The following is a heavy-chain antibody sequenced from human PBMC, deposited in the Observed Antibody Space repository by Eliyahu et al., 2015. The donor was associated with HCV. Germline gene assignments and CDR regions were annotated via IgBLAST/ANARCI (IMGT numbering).Heavy chain of an antibody. V-gene: IGHV5-51*01. CDR1: GYSFXNYW. CDR3: ARHYKEDSSRWGNFYFDY. CDR2: IYPGDSDT. J-gene: IGHJ4*02. D-gene: IGHD6-13*01. Sequence: EVQLVQSGAEVKKPGESLXISCKGSGYSFXNYWIGWVRXMXGKGLEWXGIIYPGDSDTRYSPSFQGQVTISADKSISTAYLQWSSLKASDTAMYYCARHYKEDSSRWGNFYFDYWGQGILVTVSS.